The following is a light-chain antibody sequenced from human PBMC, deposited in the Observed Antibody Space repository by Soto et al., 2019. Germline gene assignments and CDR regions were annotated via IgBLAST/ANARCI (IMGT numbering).Light chain of an antibody. CDR3: QQYNNWPWT. V-gene: IGKV3-15*01. CDR1: QSISDT. CDR2: GES. J-gene: IGKJ1*01. Sequence: EIVMTQSPATLSVSPGGRATLSCRASQSISDTLALYQQKTGQAPRLLIYGESTRAHGFPARFSGSGSGTEFTLTISSLQSEDFAVYYCQQYNNWPWTFGQGTKVDIK.